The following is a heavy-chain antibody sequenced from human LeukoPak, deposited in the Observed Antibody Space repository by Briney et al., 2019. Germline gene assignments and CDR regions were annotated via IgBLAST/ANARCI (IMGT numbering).Heavy chain of an antibody. D-gene: IGHD5-24*01. V-gene: IGHV3-48*03. J-gene: IGHJ6*03. CDR2: ISSSGSTI. Sequence: GGSLRLSCAASGFTFSSYEMNWVRQAPGKGLEWVSYISSSGSTIYYADSVKGRFTISRDNAKNSLYLQMNSLRAEDTAVYYCARAGEMATIFYYYYYYMDVWGKGTTVTISS. CDR1: GFTFSSYE. CDR3: ARAGEMATIFYYYYYYMDV.